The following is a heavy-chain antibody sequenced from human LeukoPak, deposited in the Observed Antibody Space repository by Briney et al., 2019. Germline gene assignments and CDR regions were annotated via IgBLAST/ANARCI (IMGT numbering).Heavy chain of an antibody. Sequence: SETLSLTCTVSGGSISSGDYYWSWIRQPPGKGLEWIGYIYYSGSTYYNPSLKSRVTISVDTSKNQFSLKLSSVTAADTAVYYCARYTGYSYGHNWLDPWGQGTLVTVSS. CDR2: IYYSGST. CDR3: ARYTGYSYGHNWLDP. V-gene: IGHV4-30-4*08. J-gene: IGHJ5*02. D-gene: IGHD5-18*01. CDR1: GGSISSGDYY.